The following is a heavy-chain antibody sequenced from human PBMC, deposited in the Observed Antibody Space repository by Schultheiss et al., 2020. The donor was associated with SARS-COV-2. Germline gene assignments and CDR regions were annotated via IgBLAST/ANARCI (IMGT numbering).Heavy chain of an antibody. J-gene: IGHJ1*01. D-gene: IGHD1-7*01. V-gene: IGHV3-21*04. CDR3: AKVSGTGTRHFQH. Sequence: GGSLRLSCAASGFTFSSYSMNWVRQAPGKGLEWVSSISSSSSYIYYADSVKGRFTISRDNSKNTVYLQMNSLRAEDTAVYYCAKVSGTGTRHFQHWGQGTLVTVSS. CDR1: GFTFSSYS. CDR2: ISSSSSYI.